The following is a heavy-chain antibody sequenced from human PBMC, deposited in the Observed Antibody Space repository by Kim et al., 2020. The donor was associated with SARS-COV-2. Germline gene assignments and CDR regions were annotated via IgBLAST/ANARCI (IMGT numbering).Heavy chain of an antibody. CDR2: INHSGST. J-gene: IGHJ4*02. V-gene: IGHV4-34*01. CDR3: ARMNDFWSGYYVRRPGYFDY. Sequence: SETLSLTCAVYGGSFSGYYWSWIRQPPGKGLEWIGEINHSGSTNYNPSLKSRVTISVDTSKNQFSLKLSSVTAADTAVYYCARMNDFWSGYYVRRPGYFDYWGQGTLVTVSS. D-gene: IGHD3-3*01. CDR1: GGSFSGYY.